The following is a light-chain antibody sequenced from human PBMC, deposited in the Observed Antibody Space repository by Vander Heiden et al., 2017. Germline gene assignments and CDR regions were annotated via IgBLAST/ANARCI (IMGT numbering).Light chain of an antibody. CDR1: SNDVGGYNY. V-gene: IGLV2-14*01. CDR2: EVT. CDR3: SSYTSRSTVI. J-gene: IGLJ2*01. Sequence: QSALTQPASVSGSPGQSITISCTGTSNDVGGYNYVSWYQQHPGKAPKLMIFEVTNRPSGVSNRFSGSKSGNTASLTISGLQAEDEADYYCSSYTSRSTVIFGAGAKVTVL.